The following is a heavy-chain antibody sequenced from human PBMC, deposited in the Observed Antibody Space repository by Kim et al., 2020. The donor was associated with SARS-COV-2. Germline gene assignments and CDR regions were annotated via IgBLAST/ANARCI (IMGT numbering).Heavy chain of an antibody. D-gene: IGHD6-6*01. CDR2: IYYSGST. J-gene: IGHJ4*02. CDR3: ASPFSSSSLPDY. V-gene: IGHV4-39*01. CDR1: GGSISSSSYY. Sequence: SETLSLTCTVSGGSISSSSYYWGWIRQPPGKGLEWIGSIYYSGSTYYNPSLKSRVTISVDTSKNQFSLKLSSVTAADTAVYYCASPFSSSSLPDYWGQGTLVTVSS.